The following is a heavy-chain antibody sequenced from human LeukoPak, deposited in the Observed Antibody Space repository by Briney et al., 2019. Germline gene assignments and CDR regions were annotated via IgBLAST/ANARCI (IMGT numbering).Heavy chain of an antibody. V-gene: IGHV4-30-2*01. Sequence: SQTLSLTCIVSGGSLSSGGYCWNWIRQPPGKGLEWIGYISHSGSTYYNPSLKSRVTISVDTSKNQFSLKLSSVTAADTAVYYCARVGYSSGWYVGMDVWGQGTTVTVSS. CDR2: ISHSGST. CDR1: GGSLSSGGYC. CDR3: ARVGYSSGWYVGMDV. D-gene: IGHD6-19*01. J-gene: IGHJ6*02.